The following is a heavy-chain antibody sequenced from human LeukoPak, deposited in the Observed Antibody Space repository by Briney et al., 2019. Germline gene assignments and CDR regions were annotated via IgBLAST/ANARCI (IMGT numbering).Heavy chain of an antibody. Sequence: GGSLRLSCAASGFTFSSYGMHWVRQAPGKGLEWVAVIWYDGSNKYYADSVKGRFTISRDNSKNTLYLQMNSLRAEDTVVYYCARVDYYGSGPYYYYGMDVWGKGTTVTVSS. D-gene: IGHD3-10*01. CDR1: GFTFSSYG. V-gene: IGHV3-33*01. CDR3: ARVDYYGSGPYYYYGMDV. CDR2: IWYDGSNK. J-gene: IGHJ6*04.